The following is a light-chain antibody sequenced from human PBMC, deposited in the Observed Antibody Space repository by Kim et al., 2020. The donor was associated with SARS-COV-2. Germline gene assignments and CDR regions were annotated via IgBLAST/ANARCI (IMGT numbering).Light chain of an antibody. CDR2: NTY. V-gene: IGLV8-61*01. CDR3: VLYMGSGIWV. Sequence: QTVVTQEPSFSVSPGGTVTLTCGLSSGSVSTSYYPSWYQQTPGQAPRTLIYNTYTPSSGVPDRFSGSILGNKAALTITGAQADDESDYYCVLYMGSGIWVFGGGTKLTVL. J-gene: IGLJ3*02. CDR1: SGSVSTSYY.